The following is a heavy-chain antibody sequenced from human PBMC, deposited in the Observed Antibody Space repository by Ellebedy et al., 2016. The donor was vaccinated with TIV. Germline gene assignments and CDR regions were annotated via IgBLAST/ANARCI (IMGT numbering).Heavy chain of an antibody. V-gene: IGHV4-59*01. CDR3: ARDQTTEVWGLEHYYMDV. CDR2: ISYSGST. Sequence: SETLSLXCTVSGDSITSNYWSWIRQPPGKGLEWIGYISYSGSTNYNPSLKSRVTISVDTSKKQFSLKLSSVTAADTAVYYCARDQTTEVWGLEHYYMDVWGKGTTVTVSS. D-gene: IGHD4-23*01. CDR1: GDSITSNY. J-gene: IGHJ6*03.